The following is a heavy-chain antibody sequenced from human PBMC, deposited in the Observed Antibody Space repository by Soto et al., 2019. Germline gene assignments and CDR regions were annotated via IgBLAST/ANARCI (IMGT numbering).Heavy chain of an antibody. Sequence: VQLVESGGGLIQPGGSLRLSCAASGFTVSNNHMTWVRQAAGKGLELVSFVHGGGSTSYADSVKGRFTISSDNSKNTLYLQVDRLRAADRAICAFAGRLRSAAGRDSGGRGTLVTVSS. CDR2: VHGGGST. CDR3: AGRLRSAAGRDS. J-gene: IGHJ4*02. CDR1: GFTVSNNH. D-gene: IGHD3-16*01. V-gene: IGHV3-53*01.